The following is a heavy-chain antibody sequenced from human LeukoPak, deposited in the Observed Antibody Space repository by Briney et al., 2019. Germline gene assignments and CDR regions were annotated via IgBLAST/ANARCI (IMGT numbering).Heavy chain of an antibody. CDR1: GGSVSSGNYY. J-gene: IGHJ6*04. Sequence: SETLSLTCTVSGGSVSSGNYYWSWIRQPPGKGLEWIGYIYYSGSTNYNPSLKSRVTISVDTSKNQFSLKLSSVTAADTAVYYCARDRRIAVAGQFYYYGMDVWGKGTTVTVSS. V-gene: IGHV4-61*01. D-gene: IGHD6-19*01. CDR2: IYYSGST. CDR3: ARDRRIAVAGQFYYYGMDV.